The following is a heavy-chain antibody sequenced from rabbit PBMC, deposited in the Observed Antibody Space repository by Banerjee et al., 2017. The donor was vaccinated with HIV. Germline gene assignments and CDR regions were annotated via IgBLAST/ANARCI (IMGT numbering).Heavy chain of an antibody. J-gene: IGHJ4*01. CDR2: IDTHSSGST. D-gene: IGHD4-1*01. V-gene: IGHV1S45*01. Sequence: QEQLEESGGDLVKPEGSLTLTCTASGFSFSSSYWICWVRQAPGKGLEWIACIDTHSSGSTYYANWAQGRFTISKISSTTVTLQLTSLTAADTATYFCARDLSSSGWSDFALWGPGTLVTVS. CDR1: GFSFSSSYW. CDR3: ARDLSSSGWSDFAL.